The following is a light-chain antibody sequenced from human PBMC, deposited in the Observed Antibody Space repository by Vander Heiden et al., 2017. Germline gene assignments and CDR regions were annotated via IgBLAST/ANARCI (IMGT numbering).Light chain of an antibody. CDR3: QQSDT. J-gene: IGKJ3*01. CDR2: AAS. CDR1: QSISDY. Sequence: DIQLTQSPSSLSASVGDRVTITCRASQSISDYLNWYQQKPGKAPNLLIYAASSLESGVPSRFTGSRSRTDFILTISSLQPEDFATYYCQQSDTFGPGTKVNIK. V-gene: IGKV1-39*01.